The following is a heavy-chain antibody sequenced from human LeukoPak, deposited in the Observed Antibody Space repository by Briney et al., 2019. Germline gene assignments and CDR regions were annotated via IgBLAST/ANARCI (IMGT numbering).Heavy chain of an antibody. CDR3: ARGLRTMVRGVIIGY. V-gene: IGHV3-33*01. D-gene: IGHD3-10*01. J-gene: IGHJ4*02. CDR1: GFTFSSYG. CDR2: IWYDGSNK. Sequence: PGRSLRLSCAASGFTFSSYGMHWVRQAPGKGLEWVAVIWYDGSNKYYADSVKGRFTISRDNSKNTLYLQMNSLRAEDTAAYYCARGLRTMVRGVIIGYWGQGTLVTVSS.